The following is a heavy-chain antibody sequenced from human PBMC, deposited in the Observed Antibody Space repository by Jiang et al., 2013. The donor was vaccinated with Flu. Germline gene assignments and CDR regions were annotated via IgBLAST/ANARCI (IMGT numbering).Heavy chain of an antibody. V-gene: IGHV4-59*08. CDR1: GGSISSYY. Sequence: GSGLVKPSETLSLTCTVSGGSISSYYWNWIRQPPGKGLEWIGYIRYSGRTNYNPSLRSRVTISADTSKNQVSLRVSSVTAADTAMYYCASFSPYHDFLTGYSDVTPFDCWGRGTLVTVSS. J-gene: IGHJ4*02. CDR3: ASFSPYHDFLTGYSDVTPFDC. D-gene: IGHD3-9*01. CDR2: IRYSGRT.